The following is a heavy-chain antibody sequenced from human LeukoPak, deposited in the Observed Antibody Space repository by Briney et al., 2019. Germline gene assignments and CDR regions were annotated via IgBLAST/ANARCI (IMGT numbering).Heavy chain of an antibody. CDR1: GFTFSIYA. J-gene: IGHJ5*02. Sequence: GGSLRLSCAASGFTFSIYAMSWVRQAPGRGLEWVSHYADSVKGRFTISRDNSKDTVYLQMNGLRAEDTAVYHCAKLEANWFDPWGQGTLVTVSS. CDR3: AKLEANWFDP. V-gene: IGHV3-23*01. D-gene: IGHD1-1*01.